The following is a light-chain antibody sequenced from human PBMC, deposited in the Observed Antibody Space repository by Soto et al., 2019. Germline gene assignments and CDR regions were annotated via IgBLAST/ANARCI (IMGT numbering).Light chain of an antibody. Sequence: DIQMTQSPSTLSASVGDRVTITCRASQSIGDSLAWYQQKQGKXXYXXISDVSSLERGVPSRFSGSGSGTELTLTISSMQPDDFATFYCQQYNGYSRTFGQGTKVDI. CDR1: QSIGDS. CDR2: DVS. V-gene: IGKV1-5*01. CDR3: QQYNGYSRT. J-gene: IGKJ1*01.